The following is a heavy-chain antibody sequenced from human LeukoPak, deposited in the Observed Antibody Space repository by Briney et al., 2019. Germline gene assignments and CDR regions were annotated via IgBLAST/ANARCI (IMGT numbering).Heavy chain of an antibody. Sequence: PWASVKVSCKASGYTFTSYGISWVRQAPGQGLEWMGRINPNSGGTNYAQKFQGRVTMTRDTSISTAYMELSRLRSDDTAVYYCARDGRRIVGAADDAFDIWGQGTIVTVSS. J-gene: IGHJ3*02. CDR3: ARDGRRIVGAADDAFDI. D-gene: IGHD1-26*01. V-gene: IGHV1-2*06. CDR2: INPNSGGT. CDR1: GYTFTSYG.